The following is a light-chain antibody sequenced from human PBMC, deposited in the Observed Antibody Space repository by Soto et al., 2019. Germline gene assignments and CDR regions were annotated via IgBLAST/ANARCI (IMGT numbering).Light chain of an antibody. CDR1: QSIRTN. J-gene: IGKJ4*01. CDR3: QQYNIWPLT. V-gene: IGKV3D-15*01. CDR2: GAS. Sequence: EIVMTQSPATLSVSPGEGATLSCRASQSIRTNLAWFQQKPGQAPRLLIYGASTRATGIPARFSGSGSGTEFTLTIDTLQSEDFAVYYCQQYNIWPLTFGGGTKVDIK.